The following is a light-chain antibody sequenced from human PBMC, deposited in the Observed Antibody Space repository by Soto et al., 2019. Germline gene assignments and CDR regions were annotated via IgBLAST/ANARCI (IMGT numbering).Light chain of an antibody. CDR2: KAS. J-gene: IGKJ4*01. Sequence: DIQMTQSPSALAASVGDRVTSTCRASQSISSWLACYQQKPGKAPKLLIYKASSLESGVPSRFSGSGSGTEFTLTISSLQPYDFATYYCQQYNSYSPLTFGGGTKGDIK. CDR1: QSISSW. CDR3: QQYNSYSPLT. V-gene: IGKV1-5*03.